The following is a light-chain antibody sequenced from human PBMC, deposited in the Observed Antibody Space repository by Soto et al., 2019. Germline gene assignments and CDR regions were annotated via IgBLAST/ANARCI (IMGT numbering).Light chain of an antibody. CDR3: QQYGSSRT. CDR2: GAS. CDR1: QTVNNNY. J-gene: IGKJ1*01. Sequence: EIVLTQSPGTLSLSPGERATLSCRASQTVNNNYLAWYQQKPGQAPRLFIYGASTRATGIPDRFSGSGSGTDFTLTISRLEPEDFAVYYCQQYGSSRTFGQATKVEIK. V-gene: IGKV3-20*01.